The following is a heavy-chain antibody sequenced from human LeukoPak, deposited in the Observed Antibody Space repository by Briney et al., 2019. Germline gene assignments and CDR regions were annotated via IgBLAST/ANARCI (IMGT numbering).Heavy chain of an antibody. Sequence: ASVKVSCKASGYTFTSYYMHWVRQAPGQGLEWMGIINPSGGSTSYAQKFQGRVTMTRDTSTSTVYMELSSLRSEDTAVYYCAREVVYYYGPGRSYGMDVWGKGTTVTVSS. CDR2: INPSGGST. CDR3: AREVVYYYGPGRSYGMDV. CDR1: GYTFTSYY. D-gene: IGHD3-10*01. V-gene: IGHV1-46*01. J-gene: IGHJ6*04.